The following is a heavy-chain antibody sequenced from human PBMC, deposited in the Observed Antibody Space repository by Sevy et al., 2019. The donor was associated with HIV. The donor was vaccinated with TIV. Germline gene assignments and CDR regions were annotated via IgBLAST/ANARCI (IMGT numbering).Heavy chain of an antibody. V-gene: IGHV3-7*01. Sequence: GGSLRLSCAASGFTFSSYWMSWVRQAPGKGLEWVANIKQDGSEKYYVDSVKGRFTISRDNVKNSLYLQMNSLRAEDTAVYYCARMKDYYDSSGHYDYFDYWGQGTLVTVSS. D-gene: IGHD3-22*01. J-gene: IGHJ4*02. CDR2: IKQDGSEK. CDR1: GFTFSSYW. CDR3: ARMKDYYDSSGHYDYFDY.